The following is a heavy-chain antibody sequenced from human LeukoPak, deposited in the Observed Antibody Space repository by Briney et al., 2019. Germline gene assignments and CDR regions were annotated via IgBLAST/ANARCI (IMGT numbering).Heavy chain of an antibody. CDR3: AKDNDYGDYAWQRRPLNYMDV. CDR1: GFTFSSYA. Sequence: PGGSLRLSCAASGFTFSSYAMSWVRQAPGKGLEWVSAISGSGGSTYYADSVKGRFTISRDNSKNTLYLQMNSLRAEDTAVYYCAKDNDYGDYAWQRRPLNYMDVWGKGTTVTVSS. D-gene: IGHD4-17*01. J-gene: IGHJ6*03. V-gene: IGHV3-23*01. CDR2: ISGSGGST.